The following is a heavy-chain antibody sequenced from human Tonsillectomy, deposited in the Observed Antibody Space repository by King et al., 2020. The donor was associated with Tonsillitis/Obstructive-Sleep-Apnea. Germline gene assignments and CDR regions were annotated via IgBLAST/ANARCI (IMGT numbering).Heavy chain of an antibody. CDR2: INQDGSGK. CDR1: GFTFSSYG. D-gene: IGHD3-10*01. J-gene: IGHJ4*02. Sequence: EGQLVQSGGGLVQPGGSLRLSCAASGFTFSSYGMSWVRQAPGKGLEWVANINQDGSGKYYVDSVKGRFSISRDNAKNSLYLQMNSLRAEDTAVYYCARDLYYGSGSPTADYWGQGTLVTVSS. V-gene: IGHV3-7*01. CDR3: ARDLYYGSGSPTADY.